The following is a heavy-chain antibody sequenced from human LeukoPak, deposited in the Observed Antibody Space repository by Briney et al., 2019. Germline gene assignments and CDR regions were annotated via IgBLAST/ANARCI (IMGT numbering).Heavy chain of an antibody. V-gene: IGHV1-69*04. Sequence: SVKVSCKASGGTFSSYAISWVRQAPGQGLEWMGRIIPILGIANYAQKLQGRVTITADKSTSTAYMELSSLRSEDTAVYYCARDINGDVSTAVAGTFDIWGQGTMVTVSS. CDR1: GGTFSSYA. J-gene: IGHJ3*02. CDR3: ARDINGDVSTAVAGTFDI. D-gene: IGHD6-19*01. CDR2: IIPILGIA.